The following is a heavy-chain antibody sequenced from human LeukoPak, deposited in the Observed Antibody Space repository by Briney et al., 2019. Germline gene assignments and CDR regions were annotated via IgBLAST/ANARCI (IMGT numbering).Heavy chain of an antibody. CDR3: ATDNIAAAAGGWFDP. Sequence: SVKVSCTASGGTFSSYAISWVRQAPGQGLEWMGSIIPILGIANYAQKFQGRVTITADKSTSTAYMELSSLRSEDTAVYYCATDNIAAAAGGWFDPWGQGTLVTVSS. V-gene: IGHV1-69*04. CDR1: GGTFSSYA. CDR2: IIPILGIA. J-gene: IGHJ5*02. D-gene: IGHD6-13*01.